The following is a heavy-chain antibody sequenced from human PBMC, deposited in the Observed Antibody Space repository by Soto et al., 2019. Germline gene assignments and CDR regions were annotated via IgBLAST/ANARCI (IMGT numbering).Heavy chain of an antibody. CDR3: TRVRPVTMTYYYGMDV. CDR2: IRSKAYGGTT. Sequence: GGSLRLSCTASGFTFGYYAMSWVRQAPGKGLEWVGFIRSKAYGGTTEYAASVKGRFTISRDDSKSIAYLQMNSLKTEDTAVYYXTRVRPVTMTYYYGMDVWGQGTTVTVSS. V-gene: IGHV3-49*04. CDR1: GFTFGYYA. J-gene: IGHJ6*02. D-gene: IGHD4-4*01.